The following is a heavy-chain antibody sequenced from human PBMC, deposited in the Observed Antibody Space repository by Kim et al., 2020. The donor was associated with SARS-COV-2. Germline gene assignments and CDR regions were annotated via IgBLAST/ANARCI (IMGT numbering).Heavy chain of an antibody. CDR3: ARDNPTTVTSPFDY. J-gene: IGHJ4*02. Sequence: QKFKGSVTITADDSTSTAYMELSSLRSEETAVYYCARDNPTTVTSPFDYWGQGTLVTVSS. D-gene: IGHD4-17*01. V-gene: IGHV1-69*01.